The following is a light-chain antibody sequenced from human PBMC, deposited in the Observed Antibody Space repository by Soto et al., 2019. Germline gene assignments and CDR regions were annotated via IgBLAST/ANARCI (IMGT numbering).Light chain of an antibody. Sequence: QSVLTQPPSASATPGQRVTISCSGSSSNIGSNNVEWYQHLPGTAPKLLIYSNNQGPSGVPDRFSGSKSGTSASLAISGLQSEDEADYYCASWDDSVNGLVIGGGTKETVL. CDR1: SSNIGSNN. CDR3: ASWDDSVNGLV. J-gene: IGLJ3*02. CDR2: SNN. V-gene: IGLV1-44*01.